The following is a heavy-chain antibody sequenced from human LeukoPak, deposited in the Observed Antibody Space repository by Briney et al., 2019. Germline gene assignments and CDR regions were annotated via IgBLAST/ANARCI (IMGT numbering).Heavy chain of an antibody. Sequence: PGGSLRLSCAASGFTFSSYSMNWVRQAPGKGLEWVSVISGSGGSTYYADSVMGRFTISRDNSKNTLYLQMNSLRAEDTAVYYCAKSGYSSSWSNAAVYNWFDPWGQGTLVTVSS. J-gene: IGHJ5*02. V-gene: IGHV3-23*01. D-gene: IGHD6-13*01. CDR2: ISGSGGST. CDR1: GFTFSSYS. CDR3: AKSGYSSSWSNAAVYNWFDP.